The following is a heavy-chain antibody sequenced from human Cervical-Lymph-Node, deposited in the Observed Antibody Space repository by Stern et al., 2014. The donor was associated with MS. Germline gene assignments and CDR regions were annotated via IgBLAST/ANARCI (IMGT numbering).Heavy chain of an antibody. CDR2: IIPIFGTA. D-gene: IGHD6-6*01. J-gene: IGHJ4*02. CDR3: ARAAYSTSSYNY. Sequence: QVQQVQSGAEVKKPGSSVKVSCKASGGTFNTNVISWVRQAPGQGLEWMGGIIPIFGTALYAQKFQGRVTITANESTRAVYMELSSLRSEDPAVYYCARAAYSTSSYNYWGQGTLVIVSS. CDR1: GGTFNTNV. V-gene: IGHV1-69*01.